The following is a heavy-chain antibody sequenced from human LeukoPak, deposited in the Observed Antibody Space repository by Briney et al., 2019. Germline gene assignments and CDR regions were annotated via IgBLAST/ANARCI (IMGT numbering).Heavy chain of an antibody. Sequence: GGSLRLSCAASGFALSDYAINWVRQAPGKGLEWVSVVSGTSVTSYSADSVKGRFTISRDNSKNILYLEMNSLRAEDTAVYYCAKAMYSYTSGTFYPDYWGQGTLVTVSS. CDR1: GFALSDYA. CDR2: VSGTSVTS. V-gene: IGHV3-23*01. D-gene: IGHD3-10*01. J-gene: IGHJ4*02. CDR3: AKAMYSYTSGTFYPDY.